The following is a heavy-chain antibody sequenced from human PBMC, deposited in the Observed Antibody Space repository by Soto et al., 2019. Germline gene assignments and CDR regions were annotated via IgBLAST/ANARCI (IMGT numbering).Heavy chain of an antibody. J-gene: IGHJ6*03. CDR1: GGSFTSYF. Sequence: VHLVQSGPEVRSPGPSVKASCEAPGGSFTSYFFTWVRRAPGQGLEWMGRRIPIQGRASYAWRFQDRVTITADRSTKTVYMELRSLRPEDTAVYYCAKSLVFVDHAYMDVWGKGTTVTVSS. D-gene: IGHD2-21*01. V-gene: IGHV1-69*02. CDR3: AKSLVFVDHAYMDV. CDR2: RIPIQGRA.